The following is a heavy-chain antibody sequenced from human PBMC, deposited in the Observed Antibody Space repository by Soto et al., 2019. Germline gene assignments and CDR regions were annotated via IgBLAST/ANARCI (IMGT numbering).Heavy chain of an antibody. CDR2: IYSSGNS. J-gene: IGHJ4*02. CDR1: GASISRDDYY. CDR3: ASALTGDYVGFDY. V-gene: IGHV4-31*03. Sequence: ASETLSLTCSVSGASISRDDYYWSWIRQHPGKGLEWIAYIYSSGNSYYNPSLSSRVAISLDTSKNQFSLRLSSVTAADTGVYYCASALTGDYVGFDYWGQGTPVTVSS. D-gene: IGHD3-9*01.